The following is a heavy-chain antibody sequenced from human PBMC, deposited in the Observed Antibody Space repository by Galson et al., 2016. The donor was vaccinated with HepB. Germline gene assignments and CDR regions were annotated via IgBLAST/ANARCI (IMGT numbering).Heavy chain of an antibody. CDR3: ARVGYYDISTGNPGGEDWFDP. Sequence: SVKVSCKAYGYTFIRYGISWVRLAPGQGLEWMGWISGYSGNINYAQKFRGRVIMTTDTSTTTAYMELRSLRSDDTAVYYCARVGYYDISTGNPGGEDWFDPWGQGTLVTVSS. V-gene: IGHV1-18*04. CDR2: ISGYSGNI. CDR1: GYTFIRYG. J-gene: IGHJ5*02. D-gene: IGHD3-9*01.